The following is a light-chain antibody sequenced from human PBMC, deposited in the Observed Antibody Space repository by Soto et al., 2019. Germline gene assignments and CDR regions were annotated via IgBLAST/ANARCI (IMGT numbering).Light chain of an antibody. Sequence: EIVLTQSPATLSLSPGERASLSCRASQSVSAYLVWNQQKPGQAPRLLIYGASTRATGIPDRFSGSGSGTDFTLTISRLEPEDFAVYYCQQYGTSPTWTFGQGTKVDIK. CDR2: GAS. V-gene: IGKV3-20*01. J-gene: IGKJ1*01. CDR3: QQYGTSPTWT. CDR1: QSVSAY.